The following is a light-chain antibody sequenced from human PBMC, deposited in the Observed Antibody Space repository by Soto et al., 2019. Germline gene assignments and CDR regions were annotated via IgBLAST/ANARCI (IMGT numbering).Light chain of an antibody. V-gene: IGLV1-47*01. Sequence: QAVVPQPPSASGTPGQRVTISCSGSSSNIGSNYVYWYQQLPGTAPKLLIYRNNQRPSGVPDRFSGSKSGTSASLAISGLRSEAEADYYCAAWDDSLSGPVFGGGTKVTVL. CDR1: SSNIGSNY. J-gene: IGLJ2*01. CDR2: RNN. CDR3: AAWDDSLSGPV.